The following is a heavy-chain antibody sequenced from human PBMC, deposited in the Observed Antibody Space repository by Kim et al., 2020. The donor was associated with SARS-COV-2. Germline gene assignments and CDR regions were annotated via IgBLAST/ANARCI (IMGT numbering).Heavy chain of an antibody. D-gene: IGHD3-22*01. CDR1: GFTFSSYE. V-gene: IGHV3-48*03. Sequence: GGSLRLSCAASGFTFSSYEMNWVRQAPGKGLEWVSYISSSGSTIYYADSVKGRFTISRDNAKNSLYLQMNSLRAEDTAVYYCARVFYYDSSGYPDYWGQGTLVTVSS. CDR3: ARVFYYDSSGYPDY. J-gene: IGHJ4*02. CDR2: ISSSGSTI.